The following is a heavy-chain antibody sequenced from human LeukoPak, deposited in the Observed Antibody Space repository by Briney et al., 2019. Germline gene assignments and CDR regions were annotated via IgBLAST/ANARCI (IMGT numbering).Heavy chain of an antibody. CDR1: GLTFSTFG. D-gene: IGHD4-23*01. V-gene: IGHV3-30*18. CDR3: AKGRTTVVTLVFDY. CDR2: ISYDGRNT. J-gene: IGHJ4*02. Sequence: GRSLRLSCAASGLTFSTFGMHWVRQAPGKGLEWVAVISYDGRNTYYADSVKGRFTISRDNSKNTLYLQMNSLRAEDTAVYYCAKGRTTVVTLVFDYWGQGTLVTVSS.